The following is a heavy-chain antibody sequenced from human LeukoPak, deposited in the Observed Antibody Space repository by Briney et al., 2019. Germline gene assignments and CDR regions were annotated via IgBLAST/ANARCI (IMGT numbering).Heavy chain of an antibody. Sequence: PSQTLSFTCAVSGGSISSGGYSWSWIRQPPGKGLEWIGYVYHSGSTYYKPSLKSRVTISVDRSQNQFSLKLSSVTAADTAVYYCARDGGGTSCYLCFDYWGQGTLVTVSS. CDR1: GGSISSGGYS. V-gene: IGHV4-30-2*01. CDR3: ARDGGGTSCYLCFDY. CDR2: VYHSGST. D-gene: IGHD2-2*01. J-gene: IGHJ4*02.